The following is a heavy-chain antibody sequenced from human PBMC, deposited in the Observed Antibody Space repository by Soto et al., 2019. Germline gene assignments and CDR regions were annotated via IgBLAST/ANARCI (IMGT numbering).Heavy chain of an antibody. CDR2: IYYSGST. J-gene: IGHJ4*02. Sequence: QVQLQESGPGLVKPSETLSLTCTVSGGSISSYYWSWIRQPPGKGLEWIGYIYYSGSTNYNPSLKSRVTISVDTSKNQFSLKLRSVTAADTAVYYCASSALTDYGGNPTGLVDYWGQGTLVTVSS. D-gene: IGHD4-17*01. CDR3: ASSALTDYGGNPTGLVDY. CDR1: GGSISSYY. V-gene: IGHV4-59*01.